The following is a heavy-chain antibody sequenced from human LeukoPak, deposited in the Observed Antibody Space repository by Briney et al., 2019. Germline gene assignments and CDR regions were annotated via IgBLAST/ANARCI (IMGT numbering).Heavy chain of an antibody. D-gene: IGHD2/OR15-2a*01. CDR1: GGSIYSSNYF. V-gene: IGHV4-39*01. CDR3: ARHSALTTFTFDD. J-gene: IGHJ4*02. Sequence: PSETLSLTCTVSGGSIYSSNYFWGWVRQPPGKGLEWIGSIYYSGSSYYSPSLRSRVTISVDTSKNQFSLKLSSVTAADTAVYYCARHSALTTFTFDDWGQGTLVTVSS. CDR2: IYYSGSS.